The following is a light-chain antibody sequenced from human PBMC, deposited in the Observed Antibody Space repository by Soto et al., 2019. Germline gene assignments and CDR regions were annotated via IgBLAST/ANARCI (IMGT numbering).Light chain of an antibody. J-gene: IGLJ3*02. CDR1: SSDIGTYNF. CDR3: CSYTSGSTLVV. V-gene: IGLV2-14*01. Sequence: QSALTQPASASGSPGQSITIYCTGTSSDIGTYNFVSWYQHHPGKAPKLMIFEVSYRPSGVSNRFSGSKSGNTASLTISGLQAEDEADYYCCSYTSGSTLVVFGGGTKLTVL. CDR2: EVS.